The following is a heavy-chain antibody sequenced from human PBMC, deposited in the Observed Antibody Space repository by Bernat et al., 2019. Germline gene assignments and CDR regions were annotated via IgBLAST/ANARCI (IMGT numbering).Heavy chain of an antibody. CDR2: ISSSSSYI. J-gene: IGHJ4*02. CDR3: ARGRDYVWGSYRTFDY. V-gene: IGHV3-21*01. Sequence: EVQLVESGGGLVKPGGSLRLSCAASGFTFSSYSMNWVRQAPGKGLEWVSSISSSSSYIYYADSGKGRFTSARDNAKNSLYLQMNSLRAEDTAVYYCARGRDYVWGSYRTFDYWGQGTLVTVSS. CDR1: GFTFSSYS. D-gene: IGHD3-16*01.